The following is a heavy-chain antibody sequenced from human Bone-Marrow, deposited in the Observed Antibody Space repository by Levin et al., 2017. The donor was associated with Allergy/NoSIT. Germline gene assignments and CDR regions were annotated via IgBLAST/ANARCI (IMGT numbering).Heavy chain of an antibody. CDR1: GILFSSYD. Sequence: GESLKISCAASGILFSSYDMNWVRQAPGKGLEWVSSISAGGNYIYYADSVKGRFTISRDNAKKSLFLQMNSLRAEDTAVYYCASWAMYHYDRSAFDYFYYAMDVWGQGPRSPSP. D-gene: IGHD3-22*01. V-gene: IGHV3-21*01. J-gene: IGHJ6*02. CDR3: ASWAMYHYDRSAFDYFYYAMDV. CDR2: ISAGGNYI.